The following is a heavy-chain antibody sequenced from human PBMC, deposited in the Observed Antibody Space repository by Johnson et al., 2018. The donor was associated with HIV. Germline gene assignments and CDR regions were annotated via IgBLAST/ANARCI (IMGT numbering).Heavy chain of an antibody. CDR1: GFTFNNAW. J-gene: IGHJ3*02. V-gene: IGHV3-15*01. CDR2: IKSKTDGGTT. CDR3: TTDLSPGRGAFDI. Sequence: VQLVESGGGLVKPGGSLRLSCAASGFTFNNAWMSWVRQAPGKGLEWVGRIKSKTDGGTTDYAAPVKGRFTISRDDSKNTVYLQMNSLKTEDTAVYYCTTDLSPGRGAFDIWGQGTLVTVSS. D-gene: IGHD1-1*01.